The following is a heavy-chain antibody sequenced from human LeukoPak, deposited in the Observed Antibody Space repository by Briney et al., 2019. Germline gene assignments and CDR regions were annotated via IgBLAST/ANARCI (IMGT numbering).Heavy chain of an antibody. CDR3: ARGATTAFHFDY. J-gene: IGHJ4*02. D-gene: IGHD1-26*01. Sequence: SETLSLTCAVSGYSISSGYYWGWIRQPPGKGLEWIGTIYRSGSTYYNNPSLKSRVTISVDTSKNQFSLKLSSVTAADTAVYYCARGATTAFHFDYWGQGTPVTVSS. V-gene: IGHV4-38-2*01. CDR2: IYRSGST. CDR1: GYSISSGYY.